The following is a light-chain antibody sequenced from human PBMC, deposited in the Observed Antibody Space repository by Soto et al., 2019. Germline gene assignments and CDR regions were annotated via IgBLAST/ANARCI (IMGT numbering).Light chain of an antibody. CDR2: AAS. CDR3: QQSYSTPPWT. CDR1: QSIVTY. J-gene: IGKJ1*01. Sequence: IRMTQSPCSLSASVGDIVTITVRASQSIVTYLNWYLQKPRKAPKLMIYAASNLQSGVPSRFSGSGSGTDFTLTISSLQPEDFATYFCQQSYSTPPWTFGQGTKVDIK. V-gene: IGKV1-39*01.